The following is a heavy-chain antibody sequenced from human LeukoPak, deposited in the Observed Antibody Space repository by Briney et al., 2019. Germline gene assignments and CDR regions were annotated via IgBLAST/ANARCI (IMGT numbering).Heavy chain of an antibody. CDR2: VNLQGST. CDR3: AREGGPYRPLDY. Sequence: PSGTLSLTCGVSGGSITSTNYWTWVRQPPGKGLEWIGEVNLQGSTNYNPSLMGRVAISVDMSENHIYLQLTSVTAADTAVYYCAREGGPYRPLDYSGQGTLVTVSS. CDR1: GGSITSTNY. J-gene: IGHJ4*02. V-gene: IGHV4-4*02.